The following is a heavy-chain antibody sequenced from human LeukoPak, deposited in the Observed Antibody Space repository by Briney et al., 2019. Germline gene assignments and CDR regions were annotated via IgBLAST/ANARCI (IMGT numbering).Heavy chain of an antibody. J-gene: IGHJ6*02. V-gene: IGHV3-23*01. CDR2: ISGTIGST. CDR3: ARDKPHSSGWYDYYYYGMDV. CDR1: GFTFSSYA. D-gene: IGHD6-19*01. Sequence: GGSLRLSCAASGFTFSSYAMSWVRQAPGKGLEWVSAISGTIGSTYYADSVKGRFTISRDNSKNTLYLQMNSLRAEDTAVYYCARDKPHSSGWYDYYYYGMDVWGQGTTVTVSS.